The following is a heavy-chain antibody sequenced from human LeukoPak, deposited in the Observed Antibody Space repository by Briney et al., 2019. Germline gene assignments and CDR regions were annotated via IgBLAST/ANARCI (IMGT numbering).Heavy chain of an antibody. V-gene: IGHV1-46*01. J-gene: IGHJ4*02. CDR1: GYIFTDYY. Sequence: ASVKVSCKASGYIFTDYYMHWVRQAPGQGLEWMGIINPRGGSTSYAQKFQGRVTMTRDTSTSTAYMELSSLRSEDTAVYYCARRTTFYYDSSPHYGYYFDYWGQGTLVTVSS. CDR3: ARRTTFYYDSSPHYGYYFDY. D-gene: IGHD3-22*01. CDR2: INPRGGST.